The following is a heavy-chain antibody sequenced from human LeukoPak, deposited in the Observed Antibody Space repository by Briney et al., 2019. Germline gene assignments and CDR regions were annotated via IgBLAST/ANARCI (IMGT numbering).Heavy chain of an antibody. Sequence: GGSLRLSCAASGFTVSSNYMSWVRQAPGKGLEWVSVIYSGGSTYYADSVKGRFTISRDNAKNSLYLQMNSLRAGDTAVYYCARIDILTGPADYWGQGTLVTVSS. CDR1: GFTVSSNY. CDR2: IYSGGST. D-gene: IGHD3-9*01. CDR3: ARIDILTGPADY. J-gene: IGHJ4*02. V-gene: IGHV3-53*01.